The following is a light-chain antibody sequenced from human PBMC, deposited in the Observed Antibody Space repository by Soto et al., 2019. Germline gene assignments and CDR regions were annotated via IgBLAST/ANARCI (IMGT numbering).Light chain of an antibody. V-gene: IGLV2-23*01. CDR2: EGN. J-gene: IGLJ1*01. CDR1: SSHIGSSNL. Sequence: QSALTQPASVSGSPGQSITISCTASSSHIGSSNLVSWYQHHSGKAPKLIIYEGNKRPSGVSNRFSGSKSGKTASLTISGLQAEDEGTYYCGSWDASLRVYLFGTGTKLTVL. CDR3: GSWDASLRVYL.